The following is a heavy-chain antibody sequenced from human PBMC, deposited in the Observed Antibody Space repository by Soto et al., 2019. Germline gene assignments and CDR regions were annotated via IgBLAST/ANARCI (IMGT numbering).Heavy chain of an antibody. D-gene: IGHD3-3*01. J-gene: IGHJ4*02. CDR1: GGTFSSYA. CDR3: ARSSSSDFWSGYPKYYFDY. Sequence: GASVKVSFKASGGTFSSYAISWLRQAPGQGLEWMGGIIPIFGTANYAQKFQGRVTITADESTSTAYMELSSLRSEDTAVYYCARSSSSDFWSGYPKYYFDYWGQGTLVTVSS. V-gene: IGHV1-69*13. CDR2: IIPIFGTA.